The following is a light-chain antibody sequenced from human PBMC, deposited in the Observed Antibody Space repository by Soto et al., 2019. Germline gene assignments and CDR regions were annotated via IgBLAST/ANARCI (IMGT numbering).Light chain of an antibody. J-gene: IGKJ1*01. V-gene: IGKV3-20*01. CDR3: QQYSTSPGT. CDR1: QTVSSNF. Sequence: EIRLTQSPGTLSLSPGDRATLSCSASQTVSSNFLAWYQQRPAQAPRLLIYGISDRATGIPDRFSGSGSGTDFTLTIRGLQPEDFAVYYCQQYSTSPGTFAQGTKVDIK. CDR2: GIS.